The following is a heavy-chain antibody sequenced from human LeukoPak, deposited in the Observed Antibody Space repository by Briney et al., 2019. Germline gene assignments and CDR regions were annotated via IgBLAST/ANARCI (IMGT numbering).Heavy chain of an antibody. Sequence: SQTLSLTCTVSGGSISSGSYYWSWIRQPAGKGLEWIGRIYTSGSTNYNPSLRSRVTMSVDTSKNHFSLKMTSVTAADTAVYYCAREGYYVSGSYYAFDIWGQGTMVTVSS. V-gene: IGHV4-61*02. CDR1: GGSISSGSYY. CDR3: AREGYYVSGSYYAFDI. J-gene: IGHJ3*02. CDR2: IYTSGST. D-gene: IGHD3-10*01.